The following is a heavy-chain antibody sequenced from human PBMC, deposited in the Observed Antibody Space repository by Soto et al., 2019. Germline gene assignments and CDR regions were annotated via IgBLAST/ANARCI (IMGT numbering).Heavy chain of an antibody. D-gene: IGHD3-10*01. CDR3: AAGGSGSSHYYYYGMDV. Sequence: SVKVSCKASGGTFSSYAISWVRQAPGQGLEWMGGIIPIFGTANYAQKFQGRVTITADESTSTAYMELSSLRSEDTAVYYCAAGGSGSSHYYYYGMDVWGQGTTVTVSS. CDR1: GGTFSSYA. V-gene: IGHV1-69*13. J-gene: IGHJ6*02. CDR2: IIPIFGTA.